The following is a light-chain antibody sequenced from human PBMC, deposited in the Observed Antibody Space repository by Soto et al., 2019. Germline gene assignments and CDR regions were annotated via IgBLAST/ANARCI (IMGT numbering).Light chain of an antibody. Sequence: DIVMTQSPDSLAVSLGERATINCKSTQSVLSSSTNKNYLAWYQQKPGQPPKLLIYWASGVPDRFSGSGSGTDFILTISSLQAEDVAVYDCQQYWSTPLTFGGGTKVEIK. CDR1: QSVLSSSTNKNY. CDR3: QQYWSTPLT. CDR2: WA. J-gene: IGKJ4*01. V-gene: IGKV4-1*01.